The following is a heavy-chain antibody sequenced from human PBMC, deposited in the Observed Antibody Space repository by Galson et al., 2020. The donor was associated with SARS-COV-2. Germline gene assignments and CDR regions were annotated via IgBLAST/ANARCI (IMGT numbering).Heavy chain of an antibody. D-gene: IGHD7-27*01. CDR2: ISSSSSYI. V-gene: IGHV3-21*01. Sequence: GGSLRLSCAASGFTFSSYSMNWVRQAPGKGLEWVSSISSSSSYIYYADSVKGRFTISRDNAKNSLYLQMNSLRAEDTAVYYCASHRGVTGEAPFDYWGQGTLVTVSS. CDR3: ASHRGVTGEAPFDY. J-gene: IGHJ4*02. CDR1: GFTFSSYS.